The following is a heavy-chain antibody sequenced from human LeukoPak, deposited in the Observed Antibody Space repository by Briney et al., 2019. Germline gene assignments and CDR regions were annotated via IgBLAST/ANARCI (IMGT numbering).Heavy chain of an antibody. J-gene: IGHJ4*02. CDR2: MEPNSCNT. CDR1: GYTFTSYD. CDR3: ATQKEMGAITKDS. D-gene: IGHD5-24*01. Sequence: ASVKLSCKASGYTFTSYDINWVRQATGQGLGWMGWMEPNSCNTGYAQKFQGRGTMTRNTSISTAYMELSRLRSADTAVYYCATQKEMGAITKDSWGQGTLVTVSS. V-gene: IGHV1-8*01.